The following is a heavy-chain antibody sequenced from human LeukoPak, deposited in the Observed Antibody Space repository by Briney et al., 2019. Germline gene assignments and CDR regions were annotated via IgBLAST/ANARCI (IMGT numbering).Heavy chain of an antibody. J-gene: IGHJ4*02. Sequence: SVKVSCKASGGTFSSYAISWVRQAPGQGLEWMGGIIPIFGTANYAQKFQGRVTITADESTSTAYMELSSLRSEDTAVYYCARVSKPSRIAVAGTILAYWGQGTLVTVSS. CDR3: ARVSKPSRIAVAGTILAY. CDR2: IIPIFGTA. V-gene: IGHV1-69*13. CDR1: GGTFSSYA. D-gene: IGHD6-19*01.